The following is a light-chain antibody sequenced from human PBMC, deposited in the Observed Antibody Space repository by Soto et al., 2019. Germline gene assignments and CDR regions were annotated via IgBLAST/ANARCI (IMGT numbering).Light chain of an antibody. V-gene: IGKV3-20*01. J-gene: IGKJ1*01. CDR1: QSVSTNF. CDR3: QQYGRFSWT. Sequence: EIVLTQSPGTLSLSPGEGDTLSCRASQSVSTNFFAWYQQKPGQAPRLLIYGASTRATGIPDRFSGSGSGTDFTLTISRLESLFFAIYYCQQYGRFSWTFVQGTKVDSK. CDR2: GAS.